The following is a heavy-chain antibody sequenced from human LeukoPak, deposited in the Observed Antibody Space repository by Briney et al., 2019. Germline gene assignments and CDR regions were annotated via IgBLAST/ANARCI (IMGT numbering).Heavy chain of an antibody. CDR2: ISYDGSNK. J-gene: IGHJ4*02. CDR3: AGYSSSSSYFDY. D-gene: IGHD6-6*01. V-gene: IGHV3-30-3*01. Sequence: GRSLRLSCAASGFTFSSYAMHWVRQAPGKGLEWVAVISYDGSNKYYADSVKGRFTISRYNSKNTLYLQMNSLRAEDTAVYYCAGYSSSSSYFDYWGQGTLVTVSS. CDR1: GFTFSSYA.